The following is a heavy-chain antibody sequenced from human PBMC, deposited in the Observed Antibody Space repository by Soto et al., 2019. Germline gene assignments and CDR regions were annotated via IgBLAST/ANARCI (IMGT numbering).Heavy chain of an antibody. D-gene: IGHD3-22*01. Sequence: VKLSCRASGYAVTSYGVGWVRQAPGQGLEWMGWISAYNGNTNYAQKLQGRVTMTTDTSTSTAYMELRSLRFDDTAVYYCARSGSSGYYFGSWGQGTLVTVSS. J-gene: IGHJ4*02. CDR1: GYAVTSYG. CDR3: ARSGSSGYYFGS. CDR2: ISAYNGNT. V-gene: IGHV1-18*01.